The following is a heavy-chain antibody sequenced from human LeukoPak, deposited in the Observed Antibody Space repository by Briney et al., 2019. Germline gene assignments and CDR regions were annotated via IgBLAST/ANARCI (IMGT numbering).Heavy chain of an antibody. J-gene: IGHJ4*02. CDR1: GFTFSSNY. CDR2: ISSTSSYI. Sequence: PGGSLRLSCAASGFTFSSNYMSWVRQAPGKGLEWVSSISSTSSYIYYADSVKGRFTISRDNAKNSLYLQMNSLRAEDTAVYYCARQYSSSSEFDYWGQGTLVTVSS. D-gene: IGHD6-6*01. V-gene: IGHV3-21*01. CDR3: ARQYSSSSEFDY.